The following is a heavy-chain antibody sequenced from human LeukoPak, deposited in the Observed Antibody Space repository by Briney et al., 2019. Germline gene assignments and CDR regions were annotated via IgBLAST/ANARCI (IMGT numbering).Heavy chain of an antibody. CDR3: ARVGSGSYYLYFDY. CDR1: GFTVSSNY. V-gene: IGHV3-53*01. Sequence: GGSLRLSCAASGFTVSSNYMSWVRQAPGKGLEWVSVIYSGGSTYYEDSVKGGLTISRDNSKNTLYLEMNSLRAEDTAVYYCARVGSGSYYLYFDYWGQGTLVTVSS. D-gene: IGHD3-10*01. J-gene: IGHJ4*02. CDR2: IYSGGST.